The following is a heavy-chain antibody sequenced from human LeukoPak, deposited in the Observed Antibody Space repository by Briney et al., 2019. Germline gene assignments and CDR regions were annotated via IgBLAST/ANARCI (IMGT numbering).Heavy chain of an antibody. CDR1: GYTFTSYG. D-gene: IGHD1-7*01. J-gene: IGHJ3*02. V-gene: IGHV1-46*01. CDR3: ARDTGITGTAYAFDI. CDR2: INPSGGST. Sequence: GASVKVSCKASGYTFTSYGISWVRQAPGQGLEWMGIINPSGGSTNFAQKFQGRVTMTTDTSTITVYMELSSLRSEDTAVYYCARDTGITGTAYAFDIWGQGTMVTVSS.